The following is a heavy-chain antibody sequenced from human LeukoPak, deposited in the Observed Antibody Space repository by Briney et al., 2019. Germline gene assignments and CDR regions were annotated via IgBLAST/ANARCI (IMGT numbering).Heavy chain of an antibody. Sequence: ASVKVSCKSSGYSFTSHYMHWVRQAPGQGLEWMGVINPRGASTIYAEKFKGRIILTRDMSTTTDYMQLSSLKSDDTAIYYCARDNSMYERGWWFDPWGQRTLVTVSS. J-gene: IGHJ5*02. CDR3: ARDNSMYERGWWFDP. V-gene: IGHV1-46*01. D-gene: IGHD4-23*01. CDR1: GYSFTSHY. CDR2: INPRGAST.